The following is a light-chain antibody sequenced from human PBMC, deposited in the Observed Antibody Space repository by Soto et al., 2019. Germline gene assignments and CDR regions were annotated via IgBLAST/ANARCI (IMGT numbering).Light chain of an antibody. V-gene: IGKV3-20*01. J-gene: IGKJ1*01. CDR1: QSVSSSS. CDR2: GAS. Sequence: EIVLTQSPGTLSLSPGERATLSCRGSQSVSSSSLAWYQQKRGQAPRLLIHGASSRATGIPDRFSGSGSGTAFTLTISRLEPEDFAVYYCQQYGGSPRTFGQGTKVEVK. CDR3: QQYGGSPRT.